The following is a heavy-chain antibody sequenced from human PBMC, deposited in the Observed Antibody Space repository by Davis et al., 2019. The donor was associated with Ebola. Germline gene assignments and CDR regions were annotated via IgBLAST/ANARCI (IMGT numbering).Heavy chain of an antibody. D-gene: IGHD1-26*01. J-gene: IGHJ6*02. CDR3: ARDGWELVGYYYGMDV. V-gene: IGHV1-18*01. Sequence: AASVKVSCKASGYTFTSYGISWVRQAPGQGLEWMGWISAYNGNTNYAQKFQGRVTITRDTSASTAYMELSSLRSEDTAAYYCARDGWELVGYYYGMDVWGQGTTVTVSS. CDR2: ISAYNGNT. CDR1: GYTFTSYG.